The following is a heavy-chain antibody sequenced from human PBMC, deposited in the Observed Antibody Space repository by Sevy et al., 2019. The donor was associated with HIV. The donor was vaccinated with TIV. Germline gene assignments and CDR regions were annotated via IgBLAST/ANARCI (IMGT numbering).Heavy chain of an antibody. CDR1: GFTFSSYA. J-gene: IGHJ4*02. D-gene: IGHD5-18*01. CDR3: ARDAFKQLWLRTEPHTNDY. Sequence: GESLKISCAASGFTFSSYAMHWVRQAPGKGLEWVAVISYDGSNKYYADSVKGRFTISRDNSKNTLYLQMNSLRAEETAVYYCARDAFKQLWLRTEPHTNDYWGQGTLVTVSS. V-gene: IGHV3-30*04. CDR2: ISYDGSNK.